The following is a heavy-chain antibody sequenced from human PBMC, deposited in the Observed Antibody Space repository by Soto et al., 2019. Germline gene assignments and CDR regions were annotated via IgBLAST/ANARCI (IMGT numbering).Heavy chain of an antibody. CDR3: ARDRGLHVMDV. CDR2: IWYDGSNK. D-gene: IGHD3-10*01. J-gene: IGHJ6*02. V-gene: IGHV3-33*01. CDR1: GFTFSSYG. Sequence: GGSLRLSCAASGFTFSSYGMHWVRQAPGKGLEWVAVIWYDGSNKYYADSVKGRFTISRDNSKNTLYLQMNSLRAEDTAVYYCARDRGLHVMDVWGQGTTVTVSS.